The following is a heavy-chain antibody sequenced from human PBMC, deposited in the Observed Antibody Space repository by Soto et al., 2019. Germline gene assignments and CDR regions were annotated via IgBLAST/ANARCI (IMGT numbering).Heavy chain of an antibody. V-gene: IGHV4-28*01. CDR3: ARREIQGPIDY. CDR2: IYYSGTT. D-gene: IGHD1-26*01. CDR1: GYSISSSNW. J-gene: IGHJ4*02. Sequence: QVQLQESGPGLVKPSDTLSLTCAVSGYSISSSNWWGWIRQPPGKGLEWIGYIYYSGTTYYNPSLNSRVTMSVATPKHQFSLKLTSVTAVDTAVYYCARREIQGPIDYWGQGTLVTVSS.